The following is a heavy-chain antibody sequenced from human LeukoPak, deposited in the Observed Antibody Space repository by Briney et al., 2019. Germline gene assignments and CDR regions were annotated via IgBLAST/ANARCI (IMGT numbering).Heavy chain of an antibody. D-gene: IGHD1-26*01. CDR1: GGSMSSYY. CDR3: ARQSGRNLLDS. CDR2: IYYSGST. J-gene: IGHJ4*02. V-gene: IGHV4-59*08. Sequence: PSETLSLTCTVSGGSMSSYYWSWIRQPPGKGLEWIGHIYYSGSTNYNPSLKSRVTMSVDTSKNQFSLEVSSVTTADTAVYYRARQSGRNLLDSWGQGTLVTVSS.